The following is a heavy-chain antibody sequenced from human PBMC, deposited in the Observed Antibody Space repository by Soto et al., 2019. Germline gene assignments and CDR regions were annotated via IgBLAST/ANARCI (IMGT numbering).Heavy chain of an antibody. J-gene: IGHJ6*02. CDR1: GGSISSSNW. V-gene: IGHV4-4*02. CDR3: ARAPGSRTPPAYYYGMDV. CDR2: IYHSGST. D-gene: IGHD3-10*01. Sequence: QVQLQESGPGLVKPSGTLSLTCAVSGGSISSSNWRRWVRQPPGKGLERIGEIYHSGSTNYNPSLNNRVTISVDKSKNQYSLKLSSVTAADTAVYYCARAPGSRTPPAYYYGMDVWGQGTTVTVSS.